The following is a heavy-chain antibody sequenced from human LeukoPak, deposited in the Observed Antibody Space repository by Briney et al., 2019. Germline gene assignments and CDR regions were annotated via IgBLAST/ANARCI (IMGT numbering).Heavy chain of an antibody. CDR3: AKDHCYSNSCYFSLWYMDV. CDR1: GFTFSSYV. J-gene: IGHJ6*03. CDR2: ISGSGGST. Sequence: GGSLRLSCAASGFTFSSYVMNWVRQAPGKGLEWVSAISGSGGSTYYADSVKGRFTISRDNSKNTVYLQMNSLRAEDTAVYYCAKDHCYSNSCYFSLWYMDVWGKGTTVTVSS. D-gene: IGHD2-2*01. V-gene: IGHV3-23*01.